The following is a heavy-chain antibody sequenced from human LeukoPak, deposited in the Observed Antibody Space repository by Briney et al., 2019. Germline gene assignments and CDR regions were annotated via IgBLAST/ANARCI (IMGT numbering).Heavy chain of an antibody. V-gene: IGHV3-23*01. CDR2: ISAGGGTT. CDR1: GFTFSSYA. Sequence: HTGGSLRLSCAASGFTFSSYAMTWVRQAPGKGLEWVSGISAGGGTTYNADSVKGRFTISRDNSKNTLYLQMNSLRAEDTAVYYCARGPERTGVGTRYYYDMDVWGQGTTVTVSS. CDR3: ARGPERTGVGTRYYYDMDV. J-gene: IGHJ6*02. D-gene: IGHD2-8*01.